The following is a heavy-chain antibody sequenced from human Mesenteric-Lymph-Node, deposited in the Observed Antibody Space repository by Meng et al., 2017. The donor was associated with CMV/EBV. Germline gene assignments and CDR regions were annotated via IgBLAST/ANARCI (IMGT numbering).Heavy chain of an antibody. J-gene: IGHJ4*02. D-gene: IGHD6-13*01. CDR3: ARGATPGIAAEFDY. CDR2: ISYDGSNK. V-gene: IGHV3-30*04. CDR1: GFTFSSYA. Sequence: GGSLRLSCAASGFTFSSYAMHWVRQAPGKGLEWVAVISYDGSNKYYADSVKGRFTISRDNSKNTLYLQMNSLRAEDTAVYYCARGATPGIAAEFDYRGQGTLVTVSS.